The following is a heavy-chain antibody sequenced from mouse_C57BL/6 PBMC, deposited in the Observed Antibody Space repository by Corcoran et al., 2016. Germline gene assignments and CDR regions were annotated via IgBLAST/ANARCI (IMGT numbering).Heavy chain of an antibody. CDR1: GYTFTTYG. V-gene: IGHV9-3*01. J-gene: IGHJ4*01. CDR3: AREPFAMDS. Sequence: QIQLVQSGPELKKPGETVKISCKASGYTFTTYGMSWVKQAPGKGLKWMGWINTYSGVPTYADDFKGRFAFSLETSASTAYLQINNRKNEDTATYFCAREPFAMDSWGQGTSVTVSS. CDR2: INTYSGVP.